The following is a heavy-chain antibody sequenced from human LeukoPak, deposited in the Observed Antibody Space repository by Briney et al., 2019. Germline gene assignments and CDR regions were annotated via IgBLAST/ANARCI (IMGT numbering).Heavy chain of an antibody. D-gene: IGHD3-10*01. CDR3: ARSITRNWFDP. Sequence: PSETLSLTCAVDGGSFSGYYWSWIRQPPGKGLEWIGEINHSGSTYYNPSLKSRVTISVDRSKNQFSLKLSSVTAADTAVYYCARSITRNWFDPWGQGTLVTVSS. CDR2: INHSGST. V-gene: IGHV4-34*01. J-gene: IGHJ5*02. CDR1: GGSFSGYY.